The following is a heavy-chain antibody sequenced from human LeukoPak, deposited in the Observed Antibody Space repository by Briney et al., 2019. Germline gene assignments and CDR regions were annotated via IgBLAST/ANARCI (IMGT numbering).Heavy chain of an antibody. CDR2: ISAYNGNT. CDR1: GYTFTSYG. CDR3: ASSYYDSSGYRDFDY. J-gene: IGHJ4*02. D-gene: IGHD3-22*01. Sequence: ASVKVSCKASGYTFTSYGISWVRQAPGQGLEWMGWISAYNGNTNYAQKLQGRVTMTTDTSTSTAYMELRSLRSDDTAVYYCASSYYDSSGYRDFDYWGRGTLVTVSS. V-gene: IGHV1-18*01.